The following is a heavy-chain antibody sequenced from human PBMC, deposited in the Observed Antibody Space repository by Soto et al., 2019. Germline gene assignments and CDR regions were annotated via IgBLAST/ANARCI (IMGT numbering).Heavy chain of an antibody. CDR3: ARMDGGNSDY. Sequence: EVQLVESGGGLVQPGGSLRLSCAASGFTFSGYWMHWVRQAPGKGLVWVSRINYDGSTTNYVDSVKGRFTISRENDQHTVSLQLNSLSAEDTAVYYCARMDGGNSDYWGQGTLVTVSS. CDR1: GFTFSGYW. D-gene: IGHD4-4*01. V-gene: IGHV3-74*01. J-gene: IGHJ4*02. CDR2: INYDGSTT.